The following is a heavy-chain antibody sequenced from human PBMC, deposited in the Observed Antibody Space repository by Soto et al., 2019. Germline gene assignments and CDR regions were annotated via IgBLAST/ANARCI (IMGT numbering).Heavy chain of an antibody. Sequence: QVQLVQSGAEVKKPGASVKVSCKASGYTFTSYGISWVRQAPGQGLEWMGWISAYNGNTNYAQKLQGRVTMTTDTPTSTAHRELGSLRSDDTAGYCCASFRPMIVAFDYYYGMDVWGQGTTVTVSS. V-gene: IGHV1-18*01. J-gene: IGHJ6*02. CDR3: ASFRPMIVAFDYYYGMDV. CDR2: ISAYNGNT. CDR1: GYTFTSYG. D-gene: IGHD3-22*01.